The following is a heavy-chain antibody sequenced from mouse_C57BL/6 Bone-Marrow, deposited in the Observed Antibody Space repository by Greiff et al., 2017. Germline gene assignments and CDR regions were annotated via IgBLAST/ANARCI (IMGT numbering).Heavy chain of an antibody. CDR2: ISGGGGNT. Sequence: EVQVVESGGGLVKPGGSLKLSCAASGFTFSSYTMSWVRQTPEKRLEWVATISGGGGNTYYPDSVKGRFTISRDNAKNTLYLQMSRLRSEDTALYYCARSRSGLRWFAYWGQGTLVTVSA. CDR3: ARSRSGLRWFAY. V-gene: IGHV5-9*01. D-gene: IGHD2-4*01. J-gene: IGHJ3*01. CDR1: GFTFSSYT.